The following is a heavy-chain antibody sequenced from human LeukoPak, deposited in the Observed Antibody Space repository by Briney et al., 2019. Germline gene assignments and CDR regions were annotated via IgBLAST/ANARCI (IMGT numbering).Heavy chain of an antibody. CDR3: TRDQDKYDQWLVLFHY. Sequence: GGPLSLSVPLLDLPLGVFSLSWVGRAPGRGWRWLGFFGGKAYGGTTEYAASVKGRFTISRDDSKSIAYLQMNSLKTEDTAVYYCTRDQDKYDQWLVLFHYWGQGTLVTVSS. J-gene: IGHJ4*02. CDR1: DLPLGVFS. CDR2: FGGKAYGGTT. V-gene: IGHV3-49*04. D-gene: IGHD6-19*01.